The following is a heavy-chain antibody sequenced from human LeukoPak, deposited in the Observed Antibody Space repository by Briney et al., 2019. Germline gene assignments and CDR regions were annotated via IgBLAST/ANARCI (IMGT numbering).Heavy chain of an antibody. CDR2: IYYSGGT. CDR3: ARARYSSSWYFDY. Sequence: SETLSLTCSVSGGSISSYYWSWIRQPPGKGLEWIGYIYYSGGTNYNPSLKSRVTISVDTSKNQFSLKLSSVTAADTAVYYCARARYSSSWYFDYWGQGTLVTVSS. D-gene: IGHD6-13*01. CDR1: GGSISSYY. J-gene: IGHJ4*02. V-gene: IGHV4-59*08.